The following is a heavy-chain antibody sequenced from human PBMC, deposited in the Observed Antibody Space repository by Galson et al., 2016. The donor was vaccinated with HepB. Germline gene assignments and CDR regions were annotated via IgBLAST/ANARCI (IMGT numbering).Heavy chain of an antibody. V-gene: IGHV3-9*01. CDR1: GFRLDDYG. CDR3: AKGQQLVIDY. D-gene: IGHD6-13*01. CDR2: INWNSGSI. Sequence: SLRLSCAASGFRLDDYGMHWVRQAPGKGLEWVSGINWNSGSIGYADSVKGRFTISRDNAKNSLYLQMNSLKAEDTALYYCAKGQQLVIDYWGQGTLITVSS. J-gene: IGHJ4*02.